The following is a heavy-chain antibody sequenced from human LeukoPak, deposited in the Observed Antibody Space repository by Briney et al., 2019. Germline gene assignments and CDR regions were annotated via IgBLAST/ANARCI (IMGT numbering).Heavy chain of an antibody. J-gene: IGHJ4*02. CDR1: GCLFTSYW. V-gene: IGHV5-51*01. CDR3: ARLGSRYFFDY. CDR2: IYPGESDT. D-gene: IGHD3-3*01. Sequence: GGALQISWKGSGCLFTSYWIGWGRQMPGKGLEGMGIIYPGESDTRYSPSFQGQVTISPHKSITTAYLQWSSLKASDSAMYYCARLGSRYFFDYWGQGTLVTVSS.